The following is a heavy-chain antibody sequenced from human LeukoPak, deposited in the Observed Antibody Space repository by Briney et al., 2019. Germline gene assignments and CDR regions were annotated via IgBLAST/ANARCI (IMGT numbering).Heavy chain of an antibody. J-gene: IGHJ4*02. CDR1: GFTFEDYN. CDR2: ISWDTGSI. D-gene: IGHD1-26*01. V-gene: IGHV3-9*03. Sequence: GGSLRLSCAASGFTFEDYNIHWVRQAPGKGLEWVSGISWDTGSIGYADSVKGRFTISRDNAKNFLYLQMNSLRTEDMALYYCARAPYSGTYGDYFDYWGQGTLVTVSS. CDR3: ARAPYSGTYGDYFDY.